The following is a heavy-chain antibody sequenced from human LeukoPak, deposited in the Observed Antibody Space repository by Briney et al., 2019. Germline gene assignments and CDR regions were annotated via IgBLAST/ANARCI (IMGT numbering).Heavy chain of an antibody. CDR2: IWYDGSNK. CDR1: GFTFSNYG. D-gene: IGHD5-18*01. V-gene: IGHV3-33*06. J-gene: IGHJ4*02. Sequence: PGRSLRLSCAASGFTFSNYGMHWVRQAPGKGLEWVAVIWYDGSNKYHADSVKGRFTISRDNSKNTLYLQMKSLRAEDTAVYYCAKDRDTAMEIDYWGQGTLVTVSS. CDR3: AKDRDTAMEIDY.